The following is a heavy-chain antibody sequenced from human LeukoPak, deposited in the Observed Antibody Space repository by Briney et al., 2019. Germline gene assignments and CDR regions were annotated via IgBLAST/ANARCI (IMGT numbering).Heavy chain of an antibody. J-gene: IGHJ4*02. V-gene: IGHV4-34*01. CDR2: INHSGST. Sequence: SETLSLTCAVYGGSFSGYYWSWIRQPPGKGLEWLGEINHSGSTNYNPFLKSRVTISVDTSKNQFSLKLSSVTAADTAVYYCARGYCSSTSCYYIDYWGQGTLVTVSS. CDR1: GGSFSGYY. CDR3: ARGYCSSTSCYYIDY. D-gene: IGHD2-2*01.